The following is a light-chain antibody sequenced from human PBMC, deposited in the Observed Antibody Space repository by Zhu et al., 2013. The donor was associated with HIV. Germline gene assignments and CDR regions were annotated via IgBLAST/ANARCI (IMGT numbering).Light chain of an antibody. CDR2: GAS. CDR1: QTIGTS. CDR3: QQNYTPSRVFT. V-gene: IGKV1-39*01. Sequence: DIQLTQSPSSLSASVGDRVTMTCRASQTIGTSLNWYQQKAGKAPRLLISGASTLHSGVPSRFSGSGSGTDFTLTISSLQPEDFATYYCQQNYTPSRVFTFGPGTKVDVK. J-gene: IGKJ3*01.